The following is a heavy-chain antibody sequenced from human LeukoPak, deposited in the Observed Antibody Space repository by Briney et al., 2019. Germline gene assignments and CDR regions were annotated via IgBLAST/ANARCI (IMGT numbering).Heavy chain of an antibody. J-gene: IGHJ4*02. D-gene: IGHD6-13*01. V-gene: IGHV1-8*02. CDR1: GYTFTDYD. CDR2: MDPTSGNT. CDR3: TRTKKLSSSCDY. Sequence: ASVKVSCKASGYTFTDYDIKWVRQASGQGLEWMGWMDPTSGNTGYTQEFQGRITMTRDTSIDTAHMELSSLRSEDTAVYYCTRTKKLSSSCDYWGQGTLVTVSS.